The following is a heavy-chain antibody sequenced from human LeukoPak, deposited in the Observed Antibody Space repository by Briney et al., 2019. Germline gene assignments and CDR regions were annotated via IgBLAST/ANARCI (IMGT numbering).Heavy chain of an antibody. CDR2: VDHSGTT. Sequence: PSETLSLICAVSGGSFSSYFWSWIRQPPGKGLEWIGEVDHSGTTNYSPFLLGRVSMSVDTSKNHFSLKLTSVTAADTALYYCASLSKHYRGSGTFSYYYEKWGQGALVTVSS. V-gene: IGHV4-34*01. D-gene: IGHD3-10*01. J-gene: IGHJ4*02. CDR3: ASLSKHYRGSGTFSYYYEK. CDR1: GGSFSSYF.